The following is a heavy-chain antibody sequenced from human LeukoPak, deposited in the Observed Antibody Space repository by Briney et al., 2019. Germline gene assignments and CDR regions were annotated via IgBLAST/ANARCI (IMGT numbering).Heavy chain of an antibody. CDR3: ARLLRVGYCSTTTCNWFDP. D-gene: IGHD2-2*03. CDR1: GGSISSTSYY. J-gene: IGHJ5*02. CDR2: IYYSGST. Sequence: SETLCLTCVVSGGSISSTSYYWGWIRQPPGKGLEWIGSIYYSGSTYYSPSLKSRVTISVVTSKNQFSLKLSSVTAADTAVYYCARLLRVGYCSTTTCNWFDPWGQGTLVTVSS. V-gene: IGHV4-39*07.